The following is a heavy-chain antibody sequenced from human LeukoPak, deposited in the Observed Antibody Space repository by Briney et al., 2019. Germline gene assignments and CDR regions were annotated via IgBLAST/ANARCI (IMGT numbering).Heavy chain of an antibody. J-gene: IGHJ5*02. D-gene: IGHD4-23*01. Sequence: ASVKVSCKASGGTFSSYAISWVRQAPGQGLEWMGIINPSGGSTSYAQKFQGRVTMTRDTSTSTVYMELSSLRSEDTAVYYCARDPPPSYGGNLSPSFDPWGQGTLVTVSS. CDR3: ARDPPPSYGGNLSPSFDP. V-gene: IGHV1-46*01. CDR2: INPSGGST. CDR1: GGTFSSYA.